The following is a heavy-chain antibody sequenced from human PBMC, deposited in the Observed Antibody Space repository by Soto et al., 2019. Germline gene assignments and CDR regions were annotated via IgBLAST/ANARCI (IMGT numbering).Heavy chain of an antibody. J-gene: IGHJ3*02. CDR3: ARAYDSSLQDAFDI. V-gene: IGHV3-21*01. Sequence: GGSLRLSCAASGFTFSSYSMNWVRQAPGKGLEWVSSISSSSSYIYYADSVKGRFAISRDNAKNSLYLQMNSLRAEDTAVYYCARAYDSSLQDAFDIWGQGTMVTVSS. CDR1: GFTFSSYS. CDR2: ISSSSSYI. D-gene: IGHD3-22*01.